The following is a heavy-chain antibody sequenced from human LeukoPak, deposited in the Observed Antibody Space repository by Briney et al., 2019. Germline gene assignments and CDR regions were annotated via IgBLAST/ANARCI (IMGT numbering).Heavy chain of an antibody. CDR2: ISFDGTNK. D-gene: IGHD1-26*01. CDR3: AKGGGTGYGN. J-gene: IGHJ4*02. CDR1: GFTFSSYG. Sequence: PGGSLRLSCAASGFTFSSYGMHWVRQAPGKGLEWVAVISFDGTNKFYADSVKGRFTISRDNSKKTVYLQMNSLRAEDAAVYYCAKGGGTGYGNWGQGTLVTVSS. V-gene: IGHV3-30*18.